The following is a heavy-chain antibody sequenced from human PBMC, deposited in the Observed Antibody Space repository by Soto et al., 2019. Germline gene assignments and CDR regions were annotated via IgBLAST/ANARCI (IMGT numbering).Heavy chain of an antibody. CDR1: GGTFSSYA. J-gene: IGHJ3*02. CDR3: ARPPGINDFWSGYYTDDAFDI. V-gene: IGHV1-69*13. Sequence: GASVKVSCKASGGTFSSYAISWVRQAPGQGLEWMGGIIPIFGTANYAQKLQGRVTITADESTSTAYMELSSLRSEDTAVYYCARPPGINDFWSGYYTDDAFDIWGQGTMVTVSS. CDR2: IIPIFGTA. D-gene: IGHD3-3*01.